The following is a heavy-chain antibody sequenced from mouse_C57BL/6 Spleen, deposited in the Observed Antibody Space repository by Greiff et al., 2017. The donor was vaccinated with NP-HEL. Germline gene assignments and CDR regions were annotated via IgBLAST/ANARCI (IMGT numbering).Heavy chain of an antibody. V-gene: IGHV1-81*01. CDR2: IYPRSGNT. CDR1: GYTFTSYG. CDR3: ARSGRGSSSDWYFDV. Sequence: QVQLQQSGAELARPGASVKLSCKASGYTFTSYGISWVKQRTGQGLEWIGEIYPRSGNTYYNEKFKGKATLTADKSSSTAYMELRSLTSEDSAVYFCARSGRGSSSDWYFDVWGTGTTVTVSS. J-gene: IGHJ1*03. D-gene: IGHD1-1*01.